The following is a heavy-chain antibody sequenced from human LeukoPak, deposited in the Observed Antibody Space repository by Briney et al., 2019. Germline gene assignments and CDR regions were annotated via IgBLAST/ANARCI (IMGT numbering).Heavy chain of an antibody. D-gene: IGHD3-9*01. Sequence: ASVKVSCKASGYTFTSFAIQWVRQAPGQRLEWMGWINAGNGNTKYSQKFQGRVTISRDTSASTAYMELSSLRSEDTAVYFCARTAYDILTGEIHNWFDPWGQGTLVTVSS. J-gene: IGHJ5*02. CDR2: INAGNGNT. V-gene: IGHV1-3*01. CDR1: GYTFTSFA. CDR3: ARTAYDILTGEIHNWFDP.